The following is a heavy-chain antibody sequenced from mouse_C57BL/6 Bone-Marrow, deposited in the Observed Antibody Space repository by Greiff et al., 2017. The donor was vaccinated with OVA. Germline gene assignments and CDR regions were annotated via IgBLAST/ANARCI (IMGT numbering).Heavy chain of an antibody. CDR2: INPGSGGT. CDR3: ARSRGAY. Sequence: VKLMESGAELVRPGTSVKVSCKASGYAFTNYLIEWVKQRPGQGLEWIGVINPGSGGTNYNEKFKGKATLTADKSSSTAYMQLSSLTSEDSAVYFCARSRGAYWGQGTLVTVSA. CDR1: GYAFTNYL. J-gene: IGHJ3*01. V-gene: IGHV1-54*01.